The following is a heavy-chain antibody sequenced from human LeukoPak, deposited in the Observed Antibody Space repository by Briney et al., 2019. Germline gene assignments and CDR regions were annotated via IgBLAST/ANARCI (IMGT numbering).Heavy chain of an antibody. Sequence: SETLFLTCTVSGASSSSSTYYWGWIRQPPGKGLEWIGSIYYSGSTYYNPSLKSRVTMSVDTSKNQFSLKLSSVTAADTAVYYCARHAGGISATGTRPSDYWGQGTLVTVSS. CDR2: IYYSGST. CDR3: ARHAGGISATGTRPSDY. D-gene: IGHD6-13*01. CDR1: GASSSSSTYY. V-gene: IGHV4-39*01. J-gene: IGHJ4*02.